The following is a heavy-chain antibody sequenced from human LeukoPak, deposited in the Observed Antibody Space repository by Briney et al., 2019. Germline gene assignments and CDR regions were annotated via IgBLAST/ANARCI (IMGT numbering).Heavy chain of an antibody. J-gene: IGHJ4*02. CDR1: GGSISSSSYY. Sequence: PSETLSLTCTVSGGSISSSSYYWVWIRQPPGKGLEWIGSIYYSGSTYYNPSLKSRVTISVDTSKNQFSLKLSSVTAADTAVYYCARVDTAMALLFDYWGQGTLVTVSS. CDR2: IYYSGST. V-gene: IGHV4-39*01. CDR3: ARVDTAMALLFDY. D-gene: IGHD5-18*01.